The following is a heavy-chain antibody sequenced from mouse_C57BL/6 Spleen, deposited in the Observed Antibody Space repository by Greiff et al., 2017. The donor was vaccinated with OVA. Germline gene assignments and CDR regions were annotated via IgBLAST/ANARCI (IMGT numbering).Heavy chain of an antibody. D-gene: IGHD6-2*01. CDR3: ARRRFSLDYYGY. CDR2: IYPGSGGT. Sequence: QVQLQQPGAELVKPGASVKMSCKASGYTFTSYWITWVKQRPGQGLEWIGDIYPGSGGTNYNAKFKSKATLTVDTSSSTAYMQLSSLTSEDSAVYYCARRRFSLDYYGYWGRANTLSVSS. J-gene: IGHJ2*01. V-gene: IGHV1-55*01. CDR1: GYTFTSYW.